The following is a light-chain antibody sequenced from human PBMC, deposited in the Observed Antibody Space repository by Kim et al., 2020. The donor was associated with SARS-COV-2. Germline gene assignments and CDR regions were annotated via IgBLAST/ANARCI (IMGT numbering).Light chain of an antibody. Sequence: YLNWYPQRPGEAPRLLISDASTLQPGVPSRFSGSGSGTDFKFTITGLQAEDIGTYFCQQYDDLPPIVFGQGTRLEIK. J-gene: IGKJ5*01. CDR3: QQYDDLPPIV. CDR2: DAS. V-gene: IGKV1-33*01. CDR1: Y.